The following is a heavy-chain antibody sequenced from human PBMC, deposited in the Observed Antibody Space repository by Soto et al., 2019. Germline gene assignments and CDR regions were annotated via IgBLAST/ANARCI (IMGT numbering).Heavy chain of an antibody. Sequence: QVQLQESGPGLVKPSGTLSLTCAVSGGSISSSNWWSLVRQPPGKGLEWIGEIYHSGSTNYNPSPQSRVTISVDKSKNQFSLKLRSVTAAEAAVYYCARDLRRWELRVRAFDIWGQGTMVTVSS. CDR1: GGSISSSNW. J-gene: IGHJ3*02. V-gene: IGHV4-4*02. D-gene: IGHD1-26*01. CDR3: ARDLRRWELRVRAFDI. CDR2: IYHSGST.